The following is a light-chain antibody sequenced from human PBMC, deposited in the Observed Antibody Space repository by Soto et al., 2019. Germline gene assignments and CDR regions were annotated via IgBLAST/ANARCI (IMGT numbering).Light chain of an antibody. CDR2: AAS. CDR3: QKSSSIPYT. J-gene: IGKJ2*01. CDR1: QTISTY. Sequence: DLQMTQSPSSLSASVGDRVTITCRASQTISTYLNWYQQNPGKAPKLLIYAASNLQNGVPSRFSGSESGTDFTLTISSLQPEDFATYYCQKSSSIPYTFGQGTKLEIK. V-gene: IGKV1-39*01.